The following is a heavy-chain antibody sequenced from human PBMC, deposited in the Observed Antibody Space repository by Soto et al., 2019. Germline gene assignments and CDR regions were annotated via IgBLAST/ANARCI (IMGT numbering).Heavy chain of an antibody. V-gene: IGHV4-31*03. CDR1: AAALNSGNYY. Sequence: LSLTCSVSAAALNSGNYYWSWIRQVPGKGLEWIGHIYVTGAVDYNPSLRDRITISQDTSERQFSLNLRLVTAADTAVYYCARLRIATNNYKWFDPWGQGTLVTVS. CDR2: IYVTGAV. CDR3: ARLRIATNNYKWFDP. D-gene: IGHD2-21*01. J-gene: IGHJ5*02.